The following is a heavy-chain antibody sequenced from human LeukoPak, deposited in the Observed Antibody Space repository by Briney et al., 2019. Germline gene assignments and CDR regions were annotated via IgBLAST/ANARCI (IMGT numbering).Heavy chain of an antibody. CDR2: IYTSGGT. CDR1: GGSISSYY. D-gene: IGHD3-10*01. CDR3: ARGGSGSSRFDY. Sequence: SETLSLTCTVSGGSISSYYWSWIRQPAGKGLEWIGRIYTSGGTNYNPSLKSRVTISVDNSKTQFSLKLTSVTAADTAVYYCARGGSGSSRFDYWGQGTLVTVSS. V-gene: IGHV4-4*07. J-gene: IGHJ4*02.